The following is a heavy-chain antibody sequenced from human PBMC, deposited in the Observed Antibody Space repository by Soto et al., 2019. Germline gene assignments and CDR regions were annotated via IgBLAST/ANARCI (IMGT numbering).Heavy chain of an antibody. CDR3: ARGPLQSYSYYYYMDV. J-gene: IGHJ6*03. CDR2: IWYGGSNK. CDR1: GFTFSSYG. Sequence: PGGSLRLSCAASGFTFSSYGMHWVRQAPGKGLEWVAVIWYGGSNKYYADSVKGRFTISRDNSKNTLYLQMNSLRAEDTAVYYCARGPLQSYSYYYYMDVWGKGTTVTVSS. V-gene: IGHV3-33*01. D-gene: IGHD4-4*01.